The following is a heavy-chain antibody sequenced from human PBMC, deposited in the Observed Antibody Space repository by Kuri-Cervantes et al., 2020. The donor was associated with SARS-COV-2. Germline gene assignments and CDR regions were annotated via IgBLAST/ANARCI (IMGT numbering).Heavy chain of an antibody. CDR2: IIPILGIA. CDR3: AGGDNGDYVIAY. CDR1: GYTFTSYD. J-gene: IGHJ4*02. D-gene: IGHD4-17*01. Sequence: SVKVSCKASGYTFTSYDINWVRQATGQGLEWMGGIIPILGIANYAQKFQGRVTITADKSTSTAYMELSSLRSEDTAVYYCAGGDNGDYVIAYWGQGTLVTVSS. V-gene: IGHV1-69*10.